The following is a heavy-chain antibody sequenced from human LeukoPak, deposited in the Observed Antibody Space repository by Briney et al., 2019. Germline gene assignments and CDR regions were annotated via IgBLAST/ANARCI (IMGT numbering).Heavy chain of an antibody. CDR2: IKQDGSEK. CDR3: AREKMQYSGYEYYFDY. V-gene: IGHV3-7*05. Sequence: GGSLRLSCAASGFTVSSNYMSWVRQAPGKGLEWVANIKQDGSEKYYVDSVKGRFTISRDNAKNSLYLQMNSLRAEDTAVYYCAREKMQYSGYEYYFDYWGEGTLVTVSS. D-gene: IGHD5-12*01. J-gene: IGHJ4*02. CDR1: GFTVSSNY.